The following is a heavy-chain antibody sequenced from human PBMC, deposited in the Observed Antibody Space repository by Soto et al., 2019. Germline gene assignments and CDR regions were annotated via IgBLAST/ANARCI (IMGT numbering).Heavy chain of an antibody. CDR2: IKQDGSEK. CDR3: ARSPGIAAAGTDY. CDR1: GFTFSSYW. V-gene: IGHV3-7*01. Sequence: GGSLRLSCAASGFTFSSYWMSWVRQAPGKGLEWVANIKQDGSEKYYVDSVKGRFTISRDNAKNSLYLQMNSLRAEDTAVYYCARSPGIAAAGTDYWGQGTLVTVSS. D-gene: IGHD6-13*01. J-gene: IGHJ4*02.